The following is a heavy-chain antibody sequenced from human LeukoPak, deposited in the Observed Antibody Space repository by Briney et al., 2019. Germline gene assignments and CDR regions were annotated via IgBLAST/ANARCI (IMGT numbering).Heavy chain of an antibody. CDR3: ARVRTVYAFDI. D-gene: IGHD1-1*01. J-gene: IGHJ3*02. CDR2: IYVSGST. Sequence: SQTLCLTCTVSGGSISGGIYYWSWIRQPAGKGLEWLGRIYVSGSTNYNPSLKSRVTISVDTSKNQFSQKLSSVTAADTAVYYCARVRTVYAFDIWGQGTMVTVSS. V-gene: IGHV4-61*02. CDR1: GGSISGGIYY.